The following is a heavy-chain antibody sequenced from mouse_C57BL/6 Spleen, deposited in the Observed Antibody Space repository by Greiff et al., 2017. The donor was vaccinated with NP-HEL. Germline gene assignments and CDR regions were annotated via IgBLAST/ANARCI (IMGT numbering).Heavy chain of an antibody. CDR1: GYAFSSSW. V-gene: IGHV1-82*01. Sequence: VQLQQSGPELVKPGASVKISCKASGYAFSSSWMNWVKQRPGKGLEWIGRIYPGDGDTNYNGKFKGKATLTADKSSSTAYMQLSSLTSEDSAVYFCARKDYGSSLSYYAMDYWGQGTSVTVSS. J-gene: IGHJ4*01. CDR3: ARKDYGSSLSYYAMDY. D-gene: IGHD1-1*01. CDR2: IYPGDGDT.